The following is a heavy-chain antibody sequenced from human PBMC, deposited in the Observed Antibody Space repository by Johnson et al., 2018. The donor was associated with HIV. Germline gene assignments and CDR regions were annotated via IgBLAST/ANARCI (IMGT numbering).Heavy chain of an antibody. J-gene: IGHJ3*02. Sequence: VQLVESGGGLVQPGGSLRLSCAASGFTVSRNYMSWVRQAPGKGLEWVSLIYSGGSTYYADSVKGRFTISRDNSKNTVYIQMNSLRAEDTAVYYCARDGYYDILTGYYRNDAFDIWGQGTMVTVSS. CDR1: GFTVSRNY. D-gene: IGHD3-9*01. CDR2: IYSGGST. CDR3: ARDGYYDILTGYYRNDAFDI. V-gene: IGHV3-66*01.